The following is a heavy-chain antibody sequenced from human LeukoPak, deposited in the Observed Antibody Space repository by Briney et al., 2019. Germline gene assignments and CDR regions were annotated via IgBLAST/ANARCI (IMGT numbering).Heavy chain of an antibody. CDR1: GYTFTSYD. D-gene: IGHD3-10*01. Sequence: GASVKVSCKASGYTFTSYDINWVRQATGQGLEWMGWMNPNSGNTGYAQKFQGRVTMTRNTSISTAYMELSSLRSEDTAVYYCATLTYYYGSGSYYAFDYWGQGTLVTVSS. CDR2: MNPNSGNT. V-gene: IGHV1-8*01. J-gene: IGHJ4*02. CDR3: ATLTYYYGSGSYYAFDY.